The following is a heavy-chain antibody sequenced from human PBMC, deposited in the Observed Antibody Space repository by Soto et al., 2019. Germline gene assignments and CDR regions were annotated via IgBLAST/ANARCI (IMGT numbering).Heavy chain of an antibody. D-gene: IGHD3-22*01. CDR3: ARNRARHYYDSSGYYYDEWFDP. V-gene: IGHV4-31*03. J-gene: IGHJ5*02. CDR2: IYYSGST. Sequence: PSETLSLTCTVSGGSISSGGYYWSWIRQHPGKGLEWIGYIYYSGSTYYNPSLKSRVTISVDTSKNQSSLKLSSVTAAGAAVYYCARNRARHYYDSSGYYYDEWFDPWGQGTLVTVSS. CDR1: GGSISSGGYY.